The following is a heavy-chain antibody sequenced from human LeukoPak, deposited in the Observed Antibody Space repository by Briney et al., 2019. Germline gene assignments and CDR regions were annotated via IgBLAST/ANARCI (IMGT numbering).Heavy chain of an antibody. CDR2: ISYDGSNN. D-gene: IGHD3-3*01. CDR3: ARDTGFGVVINPTYGMDV. V-gene: IGHV3-30*04. J-gene: IGHJ6*02. CDR1: GFTFSSYA. Sequence: PGGSLRLSCAASGFTFSSYAMHWVRQAPGRGLEWVAVISYDGSNNYYADSVKGRFTISRDNSKNTLYLQMNSLRAEDTAVYYCARDTGFGVVINPTYGMDVWGQGTTVTVSS.